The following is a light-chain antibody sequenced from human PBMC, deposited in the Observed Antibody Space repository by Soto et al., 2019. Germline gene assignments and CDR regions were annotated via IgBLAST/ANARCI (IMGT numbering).Light chain of an antibody. Sequence: EIVLTQAPGALSLSPGERATLSCRATESVVSSYLAWYQQKPGQAPRLLIYDASNRATGIPARFSGSGSGTDFTLTIRSLEPEDFAIYYCQQRTNWPLTTFGQGTRLEL. CDR2: DAS. J-gene: IGKJ5*01. CDR1: ESVVSSY. V-gene: IGKV3-11*01. CDR3: QQRTNWPLTT.